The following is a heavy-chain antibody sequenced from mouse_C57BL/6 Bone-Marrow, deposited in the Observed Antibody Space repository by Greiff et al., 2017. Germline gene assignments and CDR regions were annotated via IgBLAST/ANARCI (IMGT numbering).Heavy chain of an antibody. CDR3: TSFNYYGSSSGY. J-gene: IGHJ2*01. D-gene: IGHD1-1*01. CDR2: IDPETGGT. V-gene: IGHV1-15*01. CDR1: GYTFTDYE. Sequence: VQLQQSGAELVRPGASVTLSCKASGYTFTDYEMHWVKQTPVHGLEWIGAIDPETGGTAYNQKFKGKAILTADKSSSTAYMELRSLTSEDSAVYYCTSFNYYGSSSGYWGQGTTLTVSS.